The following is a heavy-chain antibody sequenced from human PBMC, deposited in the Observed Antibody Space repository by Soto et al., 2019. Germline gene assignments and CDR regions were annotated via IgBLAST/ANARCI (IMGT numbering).Heavy chain of an antibody. D-gene: IGHD6-19*01. Sequence: ASVKVSCKASGYTFTSYDINWVRQATGQGLEWMGWMNPNSGNTGYAQKFQGRVTMTRNTSISTAYMELSSLRSEDTAVYYCARVRSSSGWYAHYYYMDVWGKGTTVTVSS. J-gene: IGHJ6*03. CDR2: MNPNSGNT. CDR3: ARVRSSSGWYAHYYYMDV. CDR1: GYTFTSYD. V-gene: IGHV1-8*01.